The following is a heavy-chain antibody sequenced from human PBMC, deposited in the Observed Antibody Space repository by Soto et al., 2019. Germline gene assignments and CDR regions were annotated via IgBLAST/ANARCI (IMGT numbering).Heavy chain of an antibody. CDR2: INEDGSEI. V-gene: IGHV3-7*01. CDR3: ARDTYGDIRQVLDF. Sequence: EVQVVESGGGLVQPGGSLRLSCAGSGFTFGRHWMTWVRQAPGKGLEWVANINEDGSEIYYVDSVKGRFTISRDNAKNSVYLQMNSLRAEDTALYYCARDTYGDIRQVLDFWGQGTLVTVSS. CDR1: GFTFGRHW. J-gene: IGHJ4*02. D-gene: IGHD4-17*01.